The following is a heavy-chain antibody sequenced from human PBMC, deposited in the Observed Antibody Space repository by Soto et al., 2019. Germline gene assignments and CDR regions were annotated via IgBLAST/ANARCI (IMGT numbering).Heavy chain of an antibody. Sequence: ASVKVSCKASGYTFTSYGISWVRQAPGQGLEWMGWISAYNGNTNYAQKLQGRVTMTTDTSTSTAYMELRSLRSDDTAVYYCARDQGLVVVVHDAFDIWGQGTMVTVSS. V-gene: IGHV1-18*01. CDR2: ISAYNGNT. J-gene: IGHJ3*02. CDR3: ARDQGLVVVVHDAFDI. CDR1: GYTFTSYG. D-gene: IGHD3-22*01.